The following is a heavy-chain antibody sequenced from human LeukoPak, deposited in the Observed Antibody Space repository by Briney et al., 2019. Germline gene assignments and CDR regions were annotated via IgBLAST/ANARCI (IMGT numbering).Heavy chain of an antibody. V-gene: IGHV3-74*01. Sequence: PGGSLRLSCAASGFTFSNYWMHWVRQAPGKGLMWVSRISTDGSNTNYADSVKGRFTISRDNSKNTLYLQMNSLRAEDTAVYYCAKDRDYYGGGFGDYWGQGTLVTVSS. CDR2: ISTDGSNT. D-gene: IGHD3-10*01. CDR3: AKDRDYYGGGFGDY. CDR1: GFTFSNYW. J-gene: IGHJ4*02.